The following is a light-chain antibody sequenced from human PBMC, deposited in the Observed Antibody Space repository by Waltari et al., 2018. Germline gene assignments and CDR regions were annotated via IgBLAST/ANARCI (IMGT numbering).Light chain of an antibody. J-gene: IGLJ2*01. CDR1: GLRGYY. CDR3: HSRDASGVGGS. Sequence: SSELTQDPAVSVAMGQTVRITCQGNGLRGYYASWYQQRPGQAPILVIYGKNSRPSGVPDRFSGSSSDNTASLTITGAQAEDEATYYCHSRDASGVGGSFGGGTKLTVL. CDR2: GKN. V-gene: IGLV3-19*01.